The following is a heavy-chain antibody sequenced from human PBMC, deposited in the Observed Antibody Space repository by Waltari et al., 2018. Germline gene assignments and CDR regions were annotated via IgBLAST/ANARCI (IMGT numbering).Heavy chain of an antibody. CDR1: GFPFSGYV. CDR2: ISADSGST. V-gene: IGHV3-23*01. CDR3: AKGSSTGRPYYFDY. Sequence: EVQLLGSGGGLVQPGGSLRLSCAASGFPFSGYVMSWVRQAPGKGQDWFVIISADSGSTYYGDCVKGRFTISRDNSRNTLYLQMDSLRAEDTAIYYCAKGSSTGRPYYFDYWGQGTLVTVAS. J-gene: IGHJ4*02.